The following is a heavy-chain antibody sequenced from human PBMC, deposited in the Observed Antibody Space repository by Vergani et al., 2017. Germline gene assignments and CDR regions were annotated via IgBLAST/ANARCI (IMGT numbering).Heavy chain of an antibody. CDR3: AKDDDFWSGYGDY. Sequence: EVQLVESGGGLVQPGRSLRLSCTASGFTFGDYAMSWFRQAPGKGLEWVGFIRSKAYGGTTEYAASVKGRFTISRDDSKSIAYLQMNSLKTEDTAVYYCAKDDDFWSGYGDYWGQGTLVTVSS. CDR2: IRSKAYGGTT. J-gene: IGHJ4*02. D-gene: IGHD3-3*01. V-gene: IGHV3-49*03. CDR1: GFTFGDYA.